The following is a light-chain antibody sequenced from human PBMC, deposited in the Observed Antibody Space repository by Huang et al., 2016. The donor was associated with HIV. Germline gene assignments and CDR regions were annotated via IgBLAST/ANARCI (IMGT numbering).Light chain of an antibody. V-gene: IGKV3-20*01. J-gene: IGKJ3*01. CDR1: QSVSSKY. CDR2: GAS. CDR3: QQYDSSPIFT. Sequence: EIVLTQSPGTVSLSPGERATLSCRASQSVSSKYLAWYQQKPGQAPRLLIYGASYRAIGSPDRFSGSGSGTDFTLTISRLEPEDFAVYYCQQYDSSPIFTFGPGTKVDIK.